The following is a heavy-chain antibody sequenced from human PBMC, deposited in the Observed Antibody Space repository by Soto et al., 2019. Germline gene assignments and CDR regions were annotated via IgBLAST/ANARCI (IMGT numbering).Heavy chain of an antibody. CDR1: GYTFTNYW. V-gene: IGHV5-51*01. CDR3: AATICYYGMYX. CDR2: IYRGDSDT. J-gene: IGHJ6*02. D-gene: IGHD3-3*01. Sequence: GEALKISWKGSGYTFTNYWIGWVRQMPGKGVELMVIIYRGDSDTKYNTSFQGQVTISAYKSITTTYLLWTSLKASDTAIYYCAATICYYGMYXWGQGTTVAVS.